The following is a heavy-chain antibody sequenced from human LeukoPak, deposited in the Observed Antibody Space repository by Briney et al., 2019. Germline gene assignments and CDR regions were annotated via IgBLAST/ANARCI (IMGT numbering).Heavy chain of an antibody. CDR1: GGSFSGYD. CDR3: ATRQSNGWYDWFDP. D-gene: IGHD6-19*01. CDR2: IDHSGST. Sequence: SETLSLTCAVYGGSFSGYDWSWIRQPPAKGLEWIGEIDHSGSTNHNPSLKSRVTISVDTSKNQFSLKLSSVTAADTAVYFCATRQSNGWYDWFDPWGQGTLATVSS. J-gene: IGHJ5*02. V-gene: IGHV4-34*01.